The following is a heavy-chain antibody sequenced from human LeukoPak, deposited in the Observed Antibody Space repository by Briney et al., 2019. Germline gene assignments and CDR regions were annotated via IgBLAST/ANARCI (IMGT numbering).Heavy chain of an antibody. D-gene: IGHD2-8*02. CDR3: TRDRGFCTGATCHPNDY. J-gene: IGHJ4*02. Sequence: GGSLRLSCAASGFTFSSYGMNWVRQAPGKGLEWVSSITSNSFIYFADSVKGRFTISRDNAKNSLYLQMNSLRAEDTAVYHCTRDRGFCTGATCHPNDYWGQGTLVTVSS. CDR1: GFTFSSYG. CDR2: ITSNSFI. V-gene: IGHV3-21*01.